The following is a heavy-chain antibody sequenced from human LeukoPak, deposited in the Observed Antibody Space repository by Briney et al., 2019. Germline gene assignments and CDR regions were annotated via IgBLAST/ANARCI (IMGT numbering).Heavy chain of an antibody. J-gene: IGHJ4*02. Sequence: GGSLRLSCAASGFTFSSYAMSWVRQAPGKGLEWVSAISGSGGSTYYADSVKGRFTISRDNSENMLYLQMNSLRAEDTAVYYCAKDLYYGYYFDYWGQGTLVTVSS. V-gene: IGHV3-23*01. CDR3: AKDLYYGYYFDY. CDR2: ISGSGGST. D-gene: IGHD3-16*01. CDR1: GFTFSSYA.